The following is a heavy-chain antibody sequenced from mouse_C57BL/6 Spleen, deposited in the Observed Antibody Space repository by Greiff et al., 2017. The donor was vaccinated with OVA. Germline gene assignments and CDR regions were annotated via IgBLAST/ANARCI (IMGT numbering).Heavy chain of an antibody. V-gene: IGHV2-2*01. D-gene: IGHD1-1*01. CDR3: ARNRVVASGYFDV. Sequence: QVQLQQSGPGLVQPSQSLSITCTVSGFSLTSYGVHWVRQSPGKGLEWLGVIWSGGSTDYNAAFISRLSISKDNSKSQVFFKMNSLQADDTAIYYCARNRVVASGYFDVWGTGTTVTVSS. CDR2: IWSGGST. CDR1: GFSLTSYG. J-gene: IGHJ1*03.